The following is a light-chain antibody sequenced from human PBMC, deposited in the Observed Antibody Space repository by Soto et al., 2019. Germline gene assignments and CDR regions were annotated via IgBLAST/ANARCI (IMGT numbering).Light chain of an antibody. V-gene: IGKV3-15*01. CDR1: QSVSSN. CDR2: GAS. J-gene: IGKJ2*01. Sequence: EILMTQSPATLSVSPGERATVSCRASQSVSSNLAWYQQKPGQAPRLLIYGASTRATGIPARFSGSGSGTEFTLTISSLQPDDFATYYCQQYNGYPYTFGQGTKLEIK. CDR3: QQYNGYPYT.